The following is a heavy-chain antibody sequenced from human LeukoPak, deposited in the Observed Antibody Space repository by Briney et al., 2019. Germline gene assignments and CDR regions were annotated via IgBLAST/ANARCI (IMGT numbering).Heavy chain of an antibody. CDR2: MNPNSGGT. CDR3: ARERIRGYWYFDL. D-gene: IGHD2/OR15-2a*01. Sequence: ASVKVSCKASGYTFTGYYMHWVRQAPGQGLEWMGRMNPNSGGTNYAQKFQGRVTMTRDTSVSTAYMELSRLRSDDTAVYYCARERIRGYWYFDLWGRGTLVTVSS. CDR1: GYTFTGYY. V-gene: IGHV1-2*06. J-gene: IGHJ2*01.